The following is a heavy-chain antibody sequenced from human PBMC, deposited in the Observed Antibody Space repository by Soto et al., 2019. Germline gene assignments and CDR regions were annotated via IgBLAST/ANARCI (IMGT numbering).Heavy chain of an antibody. CDR1: GGTFSSYA. CDR3: ASSMATILYFDY. V-gene: IGHV1-69*12. Sequence: QVQLVQSGAEVKKPGSSVKVSCKASGGTFSSYAISWVRQAPGQGLEWMGGIIPIFGTANYAQKFQGRVTIXAXXSTRTAYMELSSLRSEDTAVYYCASSMATILYFDYWGQGTLVTVSS. CDR2: IIPIFGTA. J-gene: IGHJ4*02. D-gene: IGHD5-12*01.